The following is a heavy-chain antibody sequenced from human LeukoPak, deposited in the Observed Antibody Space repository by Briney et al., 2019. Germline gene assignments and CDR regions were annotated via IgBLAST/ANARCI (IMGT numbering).Heavy chain of an antibody. CDR2: INPNSGGT. CDR3: ARAPDIVVVPAAMADDAFDI. Sequence: GASVKVSCKASGYTFTGYYMHWVRQAPGQGLEWMGRINPNSGGTNCAQKFQGRVTITRNTSISTAYMELSSLRSEDTAVYYCARAPDIVVVPAAMADDAFDIWGQGTMVTVSS. D-gene: IGHD2-2*01. CDR1: GYTFTGYY. V-gene: IGHV1-2*06. J-gene: IGHJ3*02.